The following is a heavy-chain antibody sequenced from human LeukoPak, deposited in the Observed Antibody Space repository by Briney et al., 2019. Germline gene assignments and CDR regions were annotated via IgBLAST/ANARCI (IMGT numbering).Heavy chain of an antibody. CDR3: ARGSLLAAAATWSAFDI. Sequence: ASVKVSCKASGGTFSSYAIGWVRQAPGQGLEWMGGIIPIFGTANYAQKFQGRVTITADESTSTAYMELSSLRSEDTAVYYCARGSLLAAAATWSAFDIWGQGTMVTVSS. V-gene: IGHV1-69*13. CDR1: GGTFSSYA. J-gene: IGHJ3*02. D-gene: IGHD6-13*01. CDR2: IIPIFGTA.